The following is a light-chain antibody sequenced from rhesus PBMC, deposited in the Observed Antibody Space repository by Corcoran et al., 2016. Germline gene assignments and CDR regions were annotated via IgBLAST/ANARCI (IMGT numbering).Light chain of an antibody. Sequence: DIQLTQSPSSLSAFVGDTVTLTARASQTISRVVAWYQQKPGKVSNLLIYQESTLQKGVPSRVTGNGSGTDYALTIMSLQSKDFATYYCQAYARKPWAFGPGTKVELK. J-gene: IGKJ1*01. CDR3: QAYARKPWA. CDR1: QTISRV. CDR2: QES. V-gene: IGKV1-22*01.